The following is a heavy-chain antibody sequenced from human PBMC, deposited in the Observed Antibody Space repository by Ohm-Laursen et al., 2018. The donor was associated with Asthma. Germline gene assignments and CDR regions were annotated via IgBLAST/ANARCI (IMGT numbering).Heavy chain of an antibody. V-gene: IGHV1-18*04. J-gene: IGHJ4*02. D-gene: IGHD3-22*01. CDR3: AREWYYYDSSGYYFDY. Sequence: GASVKVSCKASGYTFTSYGISWVRQAPGQGLEWMGWISAYNGNTNYAQKLQGRVTMTTDTSTSTAYMELRSLRSDDTAVYHCAREWYYYDSSGYYFDYWGQGTLVTVSS. CDR1: GYTFTSYG. CDR2: ISAYNGNT.